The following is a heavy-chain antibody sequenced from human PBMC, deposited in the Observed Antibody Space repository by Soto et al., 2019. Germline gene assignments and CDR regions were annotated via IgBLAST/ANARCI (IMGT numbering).Heavy chain of an antibody. V-gene: IGHV1-69*04. CDR1: GYTFTGYY. J-gene: IGHJ6*04. Sequence: GASVKVSCKASGYTFTGYYMHWVRQAPGQGLEWMGRIIPILGIANYAQKFQGRVTITADKSTSTAYMELSSLRSEDTAVYYCARDRYGSGSYFPWDVWGKGTTVTVSS. D-gene: IGHD3-10*01. CDR2: IIPILGIA. CDR3: ARDRYGSGSYFPWDV.